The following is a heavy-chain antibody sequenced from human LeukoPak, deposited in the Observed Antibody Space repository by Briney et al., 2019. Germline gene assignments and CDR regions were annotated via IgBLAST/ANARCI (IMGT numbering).Heavy chain of an antibody. CDR3: ARSDYYDSSFDY. CDR1: GGSVSSGGYY. CDR2: IYYSGST. J-gene: IGHJ4*02. Sequence: SETLSLTCTVSGGSVSSGGYYWSWIRQPSGKGLEWIGYIYYSGSTNYNPSLKSRVTISVDTSKNQFPLKLSSVTAADTAVYYCARSDYYDSSFDYWGQGTLVTVSS. V-gene: IGHV4-61*08. D-gene: IGHD3-22*01.